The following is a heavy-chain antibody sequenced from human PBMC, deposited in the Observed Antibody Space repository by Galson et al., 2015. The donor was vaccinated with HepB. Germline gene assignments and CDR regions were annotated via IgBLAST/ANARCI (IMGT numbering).Heavy chain of an antibody. Sequence: VTLSLTYAVSGGSISMYYWSWLLQPPGKGLEGSVYIYYSGITNYNPSLKSRVHISVDTSKNQFSLKLSSVTAADTAVYYCARGSVTPKLRFLEWPEGRYFDYWGQGTLVTVSS. J-gene: IGHJ4*02. CDR3: ARGSVTPKLRFLEWPEGRYFDY. D-gene: IGHD3-3*01. CDR2: IYYSGIT. V-gene: IGHV4-59*01. CDR1: GGSISMYY.